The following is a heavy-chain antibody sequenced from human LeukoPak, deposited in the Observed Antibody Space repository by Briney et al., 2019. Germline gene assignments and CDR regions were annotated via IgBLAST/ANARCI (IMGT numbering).Heavy chain of an antibody. Sequence: RSPRLSCAASGFTFSGDGMHWVRQAPGKGLEWVAGISYDGVNKWYADSVKSRFTVSRDNSKKTLYLQMNSLRPEDTAIYYCAKDLSQEYTFDYWGQGTLVTVSS. CDR1: GFTFSGDG. V-gene: IGHV3-30*18. CDR2: ISYDGVNK. D-gene: IGHD2/OR15-2a*01. CDR3: AKDLSQEYTFDY. J-gene: IGHJ4*02.